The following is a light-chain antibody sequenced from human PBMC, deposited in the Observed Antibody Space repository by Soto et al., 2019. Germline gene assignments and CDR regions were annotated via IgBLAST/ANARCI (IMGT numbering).Light chain of an antibody. V-gene: IGKV3-15*01. Sequence: MTQSPSTLSASVGDRVTITCRASQSVTNTLAWYQHKPGQAPRLLISYASRGATGIPSRFSGSGSGTDFTLTINSLQSEDFAVYYCQQYYTWPVTFGGGTKVEIK. CDR3: QQYYTWPVT. CDR1: QSVTNT. J-gene: IGKJ4*01. CDR2: YAS.